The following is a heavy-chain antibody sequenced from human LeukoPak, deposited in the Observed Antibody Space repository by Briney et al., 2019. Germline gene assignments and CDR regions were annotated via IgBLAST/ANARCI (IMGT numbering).Heavy chain of an antibody. D-gene: IGHD5-24*01. J-gene: IGHJ4*02. CDR2: INPNSGGT. CDR3: ARIGVEMATILYFDY. CDR1: GYTFTRYY. V-gene: IGHV1-2*02. Sequence: ASVKVSCKASGYTFTRYYMHWVRQAPGQGLEWMGWINPNSGGTNYAQKFQGRVTMTRDTSISTAYMELSRLRSDDTAVYYCARIGVEMATILYFDYWGQGTLVTVSS.